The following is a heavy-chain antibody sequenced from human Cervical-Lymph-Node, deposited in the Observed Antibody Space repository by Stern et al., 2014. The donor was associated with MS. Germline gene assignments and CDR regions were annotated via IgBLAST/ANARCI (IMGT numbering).Heavy chain of an antibody. J-gene: IGHJ4*02. Sequence: VQLLESGAEVKKPGASVKVSCKASGYSFTAYFIHWVRQAPGQGLEWMGWISPDTGGANYAQRFQGRVTMTRDTSIRTTYMELSRLRSDDTAVYYCARDRGSRSDYWGQGTLVTVSS. CDR1: GYSFTAYF. CDR3: ARDRGSRSDY. D-gene: IGHD1-26*01. V-gene: IGHV1-2*02. CDR2: ISPDTGGA.